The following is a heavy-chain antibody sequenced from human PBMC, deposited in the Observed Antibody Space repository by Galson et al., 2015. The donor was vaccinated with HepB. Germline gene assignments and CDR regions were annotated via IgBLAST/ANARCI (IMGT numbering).Heavy chain of an antibody. J-gene: IGHJ3*02. Sequence: SLRLSCAASGFTFSNYAMAWVRQAPGKGLEWVSGISDTGGRTYYADSVKGRFTISRDSATNSLYLQMNSLRAEDTALYHCARARSGGWVRAFDIWGQGTMVTVSS. CDR2: ISDTGGRT. CDR1: GFTFSNYA. D-gene: IGHD6-19*01. CDR3: ARARSGGWVRAFDI. V-gene: IGHV3-23*01.